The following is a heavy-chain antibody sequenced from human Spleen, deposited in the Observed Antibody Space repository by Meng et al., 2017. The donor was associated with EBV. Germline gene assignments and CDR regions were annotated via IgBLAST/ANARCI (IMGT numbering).Heavy chain of an antibody. J-gene: IGHJ5*02. CDR1: GDSITSGGYS. CDR2: IYHSGTT. CDR3: ARDQPGWFDP. Sequence: QPPGAGPGLGRPSPTLSLTCTVSGDSITSGGYSWTWIRQTPGKGLEWIGNIYHSGTTYYNPSLKSRVTLSVDTSANQFSLKLTSLTAADTAVYYCARDQPGWFDPWGQGTLVTVSS. V-gene: IGHV4-30-2*01. D-gene: IGHD1-14*01.